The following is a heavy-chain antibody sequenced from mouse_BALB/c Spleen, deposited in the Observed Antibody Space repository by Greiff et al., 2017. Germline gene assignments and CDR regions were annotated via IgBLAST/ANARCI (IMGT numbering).Heavy chain of an antibody. J-gene: IGHJ2*01. CDR3: ARGDFDY. V-gene: IGHV1-4*02. CDR1: GYTFTSYT. CDR2: INPSSGYT. Sequence: VQLVESAAELARPGASVKMSCKASGYTFTSYTMHWVKQRPGQGLEWIGYINPSSGYTEYNQKFKDKTTLTADKSSSTAYMQLSSLTSEDSAVYYCARGDFDYWGQGTTLTVSS.